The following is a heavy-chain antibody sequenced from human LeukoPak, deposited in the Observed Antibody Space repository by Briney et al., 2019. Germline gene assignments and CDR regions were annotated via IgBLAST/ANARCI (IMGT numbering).Heavy chain of an antibody. D-gene: IGHD3-22*01. J-gene: IGHJ3*02. V-gene: IGHV4-61*02. CDR3: ARVVPDSGYYGDAFDI. Sequence: TTSQTLSLTCTVSGGSISSGSYYWSWIRQPAGKGLEWIGRIYTSGSTNYNPCLKSRVTISVDTSKNQFSLKLSSVTAADTAVYYCARVVPDSGYYGDAFDIWGQGTMVTVSS. CDR2: IYTSGST. CDR1: GGSISSGSYY.